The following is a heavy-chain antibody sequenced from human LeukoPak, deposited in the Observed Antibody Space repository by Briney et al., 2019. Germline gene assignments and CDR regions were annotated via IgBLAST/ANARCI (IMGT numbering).Heavy chain of an antibody. D-gene: IGHD5-18*01. CDR1: GGTFSSYA. V-gene: IGHV1-69*05. Sequence: ASVTVSFKASGGTFSSYAISWVRQAPGQGLEWMGGIIPIFGTANYAQKFQGRVTITTDESTSTAYMELSSLRSEDTAVYYCARDRVRGYGYGGFDYWGQGTLVTVSS. CDR2: IIPIFGTA. CDR3: ARDRVRGYGYGGFDY. J-gene: IGHJ4*02.